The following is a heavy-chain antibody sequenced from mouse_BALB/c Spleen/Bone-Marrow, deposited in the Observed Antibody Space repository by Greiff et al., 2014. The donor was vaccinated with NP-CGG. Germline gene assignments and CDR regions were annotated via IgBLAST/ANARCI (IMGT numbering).Heavy chain of an antibody. CDR3: AREKIYGNYLWYFDV. J-gene: IGHJ1*01. CDR1: GYTFASSW. D-gene: IGHD2-1*01. Sequence: QVQLQQSGSVLVRPGASVKLSCKASGYTFASSWMHWAKQRPGQGLEWIGEIHPNSGNTNYNEKFKGKATLTVDTSSSTAYVDLSSLTSGDSAVYYCAREKIYGNYLWYFDVWGAGTTVTVSS. CDR2: IHPNSGNT. V-gene: IGHV1S130*01.